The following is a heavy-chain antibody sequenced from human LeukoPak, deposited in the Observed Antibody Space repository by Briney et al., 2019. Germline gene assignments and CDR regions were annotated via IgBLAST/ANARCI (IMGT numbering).Heavy chain of an antibody. CDR1: GFTFSSYA. CDR3: AKIRGGSWDAFDI. Sequence: GGSLRLSCAASGFTFSSYAMSWVRQAPGKGLEWVSAISGSGGSTYYADSVKGRSTISRDNSKNTLYPQMNSLRAEDTAVYYCAKIRGGSWDAFDIWGQGTMVTVSS. V-gene: IGHV3-23*01. D-gene: IGHD2-15*01. J-gene: IGHJ3*02. CDR2: ISGSGGST.